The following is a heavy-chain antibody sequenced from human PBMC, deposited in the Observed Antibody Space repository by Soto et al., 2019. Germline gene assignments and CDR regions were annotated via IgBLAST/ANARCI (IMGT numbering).Heavy chain of an antibody. CDR2: IYYSGST. CDR3: ARDLAGYYDSSGYLYYYYGMDV. CDR1: GGSISSYY. Sequence: PSETLSLTCTVSGGSISSYYWSWIRQPPGKGLEWIGYIYYSGSTNYNPSLKSRVTISVDTSKNQFSLKLSSVTAADTAVYYCARDLAGYYDSSGYLYYYYGMDVWGQGTTVTVS. D-gene: IGHD3-22*01. V-gene: IGHV4-59*01. J-gene: IGHJ6*02.